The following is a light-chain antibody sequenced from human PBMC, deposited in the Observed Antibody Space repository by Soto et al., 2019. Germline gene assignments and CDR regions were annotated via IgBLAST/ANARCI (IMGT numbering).Light chain of an antibody. CDR2: KAS. CDR1: QSISSW. V-gene: IGKV1-5*03. J-gene: IGKJ2*01. CDR3: QQYNSYSGYT. Sequence: DIQMTQSPSTLSASVGDRVTITCRASQSISSWLAWYQQKPGKAPKLLIYKASSLESGVPSRFSGSGSGTEFTLTISSLQPDGFATYYCQQYNSYSGYTFGQGTKLEIK.